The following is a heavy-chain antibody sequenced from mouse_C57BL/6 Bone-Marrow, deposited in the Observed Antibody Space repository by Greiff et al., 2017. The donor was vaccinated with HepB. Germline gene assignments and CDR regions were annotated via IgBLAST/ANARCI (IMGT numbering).Heavy chain of an antibody. CDR3: TGDYFGRGAMDY. J-gene: IGHJ4*01. D-gene: IGHD1-1*01. Sequence: EVKLMESGGGLVQPGGSMKLSCVASGFTFSNYWMNWVRQSPEKGLEWVAQIRLKSDNYATHYAESVKGRFNISRDDSKSSVYLQMNNLRAADTGIYYCTGDYFGRGAMDYWGQGTSVTVSS. V-gene: IGHV6-3*01. CDR1: GFTFSNYW. CDR2: IRLKSDNYAT.